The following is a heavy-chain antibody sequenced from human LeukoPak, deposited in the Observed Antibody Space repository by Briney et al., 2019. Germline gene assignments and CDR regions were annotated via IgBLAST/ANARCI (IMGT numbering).Heavy chain of an antibody. J-gene: IGHJ4*02. CDR2: ISWNSGSI. CDR3: AKAGGSGSYYNYFDY. CDR1: GFTFDDYA. Sequence: PGGSLRLSCAASGFTFDDYAMHWVRQAPGKGLEWVSGISWNSGSIGYADSVKGRFTISRDNAKNSLYLQMNSLRAEDTALYYCAKAGGSGSYYNYFDYWGQGTLVTVSS. D-gene: IGHD3-10*01. V-gene: IGHV3-9*01.